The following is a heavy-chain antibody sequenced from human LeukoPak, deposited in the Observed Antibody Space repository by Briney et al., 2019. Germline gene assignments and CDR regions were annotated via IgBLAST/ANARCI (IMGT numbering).Heavy chain of an antibody. CDR1: GFTFGDYH. Sequence: GGSLSLSCAVSGFTFGDYHMDWVRQTPGKGLEWVGRSRSKARSNSTEYAESVKGRFTISRDDSKNVLYLQMNSLKIEDAAVYYCGAGAGGGGPLDYWGQGTPVTVSS. J-gene: IGHJ4*02. D-gene: IGHD4-23*01. CDR3: GAGAGGGGPLDY. V-gene: IGHV3-72*01. CDR2: SRSKARSNST.